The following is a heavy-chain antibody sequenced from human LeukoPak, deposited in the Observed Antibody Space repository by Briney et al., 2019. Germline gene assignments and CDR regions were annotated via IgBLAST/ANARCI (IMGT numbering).Heavy chain of an antibody. Sequence: GGSLRLSCAASGFTFSNYALHWVRQAPGKGLEWVALISSDGSNKYYADSVKGRFSISRDNSMNTLYLHMNSLRAEDTAVYYCARDQGTSAAGGAKGRFDNWGQGTPVTVSS. V-gene: IGHV3-30*07. CDR3: ARDQGTSAAGGAKGRFDN. CDR1: GFTFSNYA. D-gene: IGHD6-13*01. CDR2: ISSDGSNK. J-gene: IGHJ4*02.